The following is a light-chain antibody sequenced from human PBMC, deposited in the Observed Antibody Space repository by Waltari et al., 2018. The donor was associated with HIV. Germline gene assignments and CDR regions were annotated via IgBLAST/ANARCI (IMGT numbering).Light chain of an antibody. CDR2: KAS. CDR1: QTISTW. CDR3: QQYTTNWT. J-gene: IGKJ1*01. V-gene: IGKV1-5*03. Sequence: DIQMTQSPSALSASVGDSVTITCRASQTISTWLGWYQQKPGKAPKLLIYKASSLQVGVPSRFSGSGSGTEFTLTITSLQPEDSATYYCQQYTTNWTFGQGTRVEV.